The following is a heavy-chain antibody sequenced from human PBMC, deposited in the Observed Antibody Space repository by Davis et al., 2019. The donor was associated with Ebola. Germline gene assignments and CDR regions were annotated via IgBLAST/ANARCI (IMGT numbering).Heavy chain of an antibody. CDR2: IKSKTDGGAT. CDR3: TTDLPGMSRGIDY. D-gene: IGHD1-14*01. Sequence: GESLKISCAASGFTFSNAWMTWVRQAPGKGLEWVGRIKSKTDGGATDYPAPVRGRFSISRDDSENTVYLQMNSLKIEDTAVYYCTTDLPGMSRGIDYWGQGTLVTVSS. V-gene: IGHV3-15*01. CDR1: GFTFSNAW. J-gene: IGHJ4*02.